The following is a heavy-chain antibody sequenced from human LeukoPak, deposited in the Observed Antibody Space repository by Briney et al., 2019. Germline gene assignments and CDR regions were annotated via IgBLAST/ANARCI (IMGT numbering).Heavy chain of an antibody. CDR3: ASLYYYDSSGSGWFDP. Sequence: SETLSLTCAVYGGSFSGYYRSWIRQPAGKGLEWIGRIYTSGSTNYNPSLKSRVAMSVDTSKNQFSLKLSPVTAADTAVYYCASLYYYDSSGSGWFDPWGQGTLVTVSS. V-gene: IGHV4-59*10. J-gene: IGHJ5*02. CDR2: IYTSGST. D-gene: IGHD3-22*01. CDR1: GGSFSGYY.